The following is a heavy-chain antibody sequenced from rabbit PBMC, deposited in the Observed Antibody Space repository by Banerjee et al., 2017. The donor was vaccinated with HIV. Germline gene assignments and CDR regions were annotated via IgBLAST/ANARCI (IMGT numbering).Heavy chain of an antibody. CDR1: GFSFSTTYW. J-gene: IGHJ4*01. Sequence: QSLEESGGDLVKPGASLTLTCTASGFSFSTTYWMHWVRQAPGKGLEWIAYIYGGSTGSTYYASWVNGRFTISSDNAQNTVDLQLNSLTAADTATYFCARDFNLWGQGTLVTVS. CDR2: IYGGSTGST. CDR3: ARDFNL. V-gene: IGHV1S40*01.